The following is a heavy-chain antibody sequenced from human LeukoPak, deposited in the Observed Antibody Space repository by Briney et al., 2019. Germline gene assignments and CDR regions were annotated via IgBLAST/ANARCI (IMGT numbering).Heavy chain of an antibody. D-gene: IGHD3-10*01. CDR1: EFTFSTYW. Sequence: LSGGSLRLSCVASEFTFSTYWMSWVRQAPGKGLEWVSAVSGGGGSTYYADSVRGRFTISRDDSKNTLYPQMNSLKAEDTAVYYCASDGAKFGALTYYYYYMDVWGKGTTVTVSS. CDR2: VSGGGGST. CDR3: ASDGAKFGALTYYYYYMDV. J-gene: IGHJ6*03. V-gene: IGHV3-23*01.